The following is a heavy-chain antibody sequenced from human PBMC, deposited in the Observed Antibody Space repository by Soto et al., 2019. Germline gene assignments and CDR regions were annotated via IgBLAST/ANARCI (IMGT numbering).Heavy chain of an antibody. CDR2: IWYDGSNK. D-gene: IGHD2-15*01. V-gene: IGHV3-33*01. CDR1: GFTFSSYG. Sequence: QVQLVESGGGVVQPGRSLRLSCAASGFTFSSYGMHWVRQAPGKGLEWVAVIWYDGSNKYYADSVKGRFTISSDNSKTTLYLQMISLTAEDTAVYYCARDGDIVVVVAATGHYYGMDVWGQGTTVTVSS. CDR3: ARDGDIVVVVAATGHYYGMDV. J-gene: IGHJ6*02.